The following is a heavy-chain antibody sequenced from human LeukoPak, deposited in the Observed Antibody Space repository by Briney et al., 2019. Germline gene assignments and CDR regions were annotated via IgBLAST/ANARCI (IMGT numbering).Heavy chain of an antibody. V-gene: IGHV3-23*01. CDR2: ISGSSGST. Sequence: PGGSLRLSCAASGFTFSSYAMSWVRQAPGKGLEWVSAISGSSGSTYYADSVKGRFTISRDNSKNTLYLEMNSLRAEDTAVYYCAKDGSQSLLPNYFDYWGQGTLVTVSS. J-gene: IGHJ4*02. CDR1: GFTFSSYA. CDR3: AKDGSQSLLPNYFDY. D-gene: IGHD1-26*01.